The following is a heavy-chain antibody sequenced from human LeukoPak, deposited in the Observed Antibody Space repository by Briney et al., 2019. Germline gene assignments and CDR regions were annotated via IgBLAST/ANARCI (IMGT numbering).Heavy chain of an antibody. CDR2: IYSGGST. Sequence: GGSLRLSCAASGFTVSSNYMSWVRQAPGKGLEWVSVIYSGGSTYYADSVKGRFTISRDNSKNTLYLQMNSLRAEDTAVYYCARGGSSGWYGHYFDYWGRGTLVTVSS. CDR3: ARGGSSGWYGHYFDY. CDR1: GFTVSSNY. D-gene: IGHD6-19*01. V-gene: IGHV3-53*01. J-gene: IGHJ4*02.